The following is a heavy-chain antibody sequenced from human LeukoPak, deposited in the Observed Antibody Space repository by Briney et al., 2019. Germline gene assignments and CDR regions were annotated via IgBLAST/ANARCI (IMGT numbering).Heavy chain of an antibody. J-gene: IGHJ6*03. Sequence: ASVKVSCKASGYTFTSYDINWVRQATGQGLEWMGWMNPNSGNTGYAQKFQGRVTMTRNTSISTAYMELSSLRSEDTAVYYCARGGDCSSTSCPHTLYYYYYMDVWGKGTTVTISS. D-gene: IGHD2-2*01. CDR1: GYTFTSYD. CDR2: MNPNSGNT. V-gene: IGHV1-8*01. CDR3: ARGGDCSSTSCPHTLYYYYYMDV.